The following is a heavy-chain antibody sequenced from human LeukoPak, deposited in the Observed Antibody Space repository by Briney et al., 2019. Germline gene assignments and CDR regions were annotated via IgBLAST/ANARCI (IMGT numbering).Heavy chain of an antibody. J-gene: IGHJ4*02. CDR1: GFTFSSYW. V-gene: IGHV3-7*01. CDR3: ARDQVAAAPDY. CDR2: IKQDGSEK. D-gene: IGHD6-13*01. Sequence: GGSLRLSCAASGFTFSSYWMSWVRQAPGKGLEWVANIKQDGSEKYYVDSVKGRFTISRDNAKSSLYLQMNSLRAEDTAVYYCARDQVAAAPDYWGQGTLVTVSS.